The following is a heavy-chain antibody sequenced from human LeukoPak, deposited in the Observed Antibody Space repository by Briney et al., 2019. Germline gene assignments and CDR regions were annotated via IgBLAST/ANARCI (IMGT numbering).Heavy chain of an antibody. J-gene: IGHJ6*03. D-gene: IGHD3-10*01. V-gene: IGHV3-23*01. CDR2: ISASGGST. Sequence: GGSMRLSCAASGFTLSSYAMSWVRQAPGKGLEWVSSISASGGSTNYADSVKGRFTISRDNSKNTVYLQMNSLRAEDTAVYYCAKVMKGSERLTMVRGVIIKTAGLYYMDVWGKGTTVAVSS. CDR1: GFTLSSYA. CDR3: AKVMKGSERLTMVRGVIIKTAGLYYMDV.